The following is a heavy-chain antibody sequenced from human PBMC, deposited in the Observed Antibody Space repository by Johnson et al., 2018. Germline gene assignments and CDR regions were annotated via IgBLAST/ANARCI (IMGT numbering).Heavy chain of an antibody. CDR3: ARVYKDYYYYYGMDV. D-gene: IGHD5-24*01. V-gene: IGHV4-59*01. CDR2: IYYSGST. CDR1: GGSISSYY. J-gene: IGHJ6*02. Sequence: QVQLQESGPGLVKPSETLSLTCTVSGGSISSYYWSWIRQPPGKGLEWIGYIYYSGSTNYNPSLKSRVTISVDTSKNQFSLKLSSVTAADTAVYYCARVYKDYYYYYGMDVWGQGTTVTVSS.